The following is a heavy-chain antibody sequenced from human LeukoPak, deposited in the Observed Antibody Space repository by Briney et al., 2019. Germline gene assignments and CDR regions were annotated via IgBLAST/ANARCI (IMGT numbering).Heavy chain of an antibody. CDR3: ARGSASNWPIDI. CDR2: ILPVFGTP. V-gene: IGHV1-69*13. D-gene: IGHD6-13*01. Sequence: ASVKVSCKASGGSFSSYPISWVRQAPGQGLERMGGILPVFGTPKYAQELQGRVTITADDSTTAAYMELSSLKSDDTAVYYCARGSASNWPIDIWGQGTLVIVSS. CDR1: GGSFSSYP. J-gene: IGHJ4*02.